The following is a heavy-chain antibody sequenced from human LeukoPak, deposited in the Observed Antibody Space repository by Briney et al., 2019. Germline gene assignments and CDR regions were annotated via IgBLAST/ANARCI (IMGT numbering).Heavy chain of an antibody. CDR1: GFTFSTYG. CDR3: ARDLSGNYPYGMDV. V-gene: IGHV3-21*01. D-gene: IGHD1-26*01. CDR2: IGSSRTYI. Sequence: PGGSLRLSCAASGFTFSTYGMNWVRQAPGKGLEWVSSIGSSRTYIFYADSVKGRFTISRDNAKNSLYLQMNSLRAEDTAVYYCARDLSGNYPYGMDVWGQGTTVTVSS. J-gene: IGHJ6*02.